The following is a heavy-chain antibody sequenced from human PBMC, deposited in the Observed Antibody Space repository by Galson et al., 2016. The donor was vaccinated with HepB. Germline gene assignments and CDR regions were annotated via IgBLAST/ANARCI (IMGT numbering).Heavy chain of an antibody. CDR2: INSNADGATT. CDR3: STVREKTSWSINY. V-gene: IGHV3-15*07. Sequence: SLRLSCAGSGFTFRNAWMNWVRRRPGKGLEWVGRINSNADGATTDYTSPVKGRFTISRDDSQNMYYLQMNSLQIEDTAVYFCSTVREKTSWSINYWGQGTLVTVSS. CDR1: GFTFRNAW. J-gene: IGHJ4*02. D-gene: IGHD2-2*01.